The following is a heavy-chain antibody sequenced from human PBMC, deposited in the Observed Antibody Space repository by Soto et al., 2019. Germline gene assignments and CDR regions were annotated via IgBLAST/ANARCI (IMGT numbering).Heavy chain of an antibody. CDR2: ISYDGSNK. Sequence: QPGGSLRLSCAASGFTFSSYAMHWVRQAPGKGLEWVAVISYDGSNKYYADSVKGRFTISRDNSKNTLYLQMNSLRAEDTAVYYCARALSRGGHSSSWYVLEHWGQGTQVTVSS. CDR1: GFTFSSYA. CDR3: ARALSRGGHSSSWYVLEH. V-gene: IGHV3-30-3*01. D-gene: IGHD6-13*01. J-gene: IGHJ1*01.